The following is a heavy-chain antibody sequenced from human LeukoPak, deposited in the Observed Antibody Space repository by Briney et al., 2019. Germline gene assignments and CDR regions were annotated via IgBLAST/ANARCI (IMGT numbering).Heavy chain of an antibody. CDR3: ASVPESGYCSSTSCYEGSEYFQH. J-gene: IGHJ1*01. Sequence: PSETLSLTCTVSGRSISSYYWSWIRQPPGKGLEWIGYIYYSGSTNYNPSLKSRVIISVDTSKSQFSLKLSSVTAADTAVYYCASVPESGYCSSTSCYEGSEYFQHWGQGTLVTISS. CDR2: IYYSGST. CDR1: GRSISSYY. V-gene: IGHV4-59*01. D-gene: IGHD2-2*01.